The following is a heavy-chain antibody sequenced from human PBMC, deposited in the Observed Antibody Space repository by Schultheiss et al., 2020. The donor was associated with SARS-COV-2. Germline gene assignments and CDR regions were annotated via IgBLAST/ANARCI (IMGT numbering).Heavy chain of an antibody. CDR3: ASLSSIDY. J-gene: IGHJ4*02. V-gene: IGHV3-21*01. CDR2: ISSSSSYV. Sequence: GGSLRLSCAASGFTFSSYAMHWVRQAPGKGLEWVSSISSSSSYVYYADSVKGRFTISRDNAKNSLYLQMNSLRAEDTAVYYCASLSSIDYWGQGTLVTVSS. CDR1: GFTFSSYA.